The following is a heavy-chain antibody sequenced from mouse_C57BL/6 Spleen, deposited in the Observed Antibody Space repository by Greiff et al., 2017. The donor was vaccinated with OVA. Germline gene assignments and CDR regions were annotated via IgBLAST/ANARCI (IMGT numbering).Heavy chain of an antibody. V-gene: IGHV1-69*01. Sequence: QVQLQQPGAELVMPGASVKLSCKASGYTFTSYWMHWVKQRPGQGLEWIGEIDPSDSYTNYNQKFKGKSTLTVDKSSSTAYMQLSSLTSEDSAVYYCAKGIYYGNYWNGMDYWGQGTSVTVSA. CDR3: AKGIYYGNYWNGMDY. J-gene: IGHJ4*01. CDR2: IDPSDSYT. CDR1: GYTFTSYW. D-gene: IGHD2-1*01.